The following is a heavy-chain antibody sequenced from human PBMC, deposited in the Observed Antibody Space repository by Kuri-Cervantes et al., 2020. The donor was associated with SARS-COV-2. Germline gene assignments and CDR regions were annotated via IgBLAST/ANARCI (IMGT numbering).Heavy chain of an antibody. D-gene: IGHD1-7*01. Sequence: GGSLRLSCAASGFTFTTYALTWVRQAPGERLEWVSAITGGDESTFYADSVKGRFTIYRDNSKNTLYLQMNSLRVEDSALYFCAKSPPDSITNYLYHFDLWGQGTLVTVSS. J-gene: IGHJ4*02. CDR3: AKSPPDSITNYLYHFDL. CDR1: GFTFTTYA. CDR2: ITGGDEST. V-gene: IGHV3-23*01.